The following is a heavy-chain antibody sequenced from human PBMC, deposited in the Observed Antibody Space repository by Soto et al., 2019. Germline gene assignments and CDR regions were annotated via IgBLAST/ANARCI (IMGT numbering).Heavy chain of an antibody. CDR2: INPSGGNT. V-gene: IGHV3-23*01. Sequence: EVQLLESGGGLVQPGGSLRLSCAASGFTFSNYAMTWVRQAPGKGLECVSTINPSGGNTHYADSLKGRYSASRDNYKNTLSQQMNSLRDEDTAVYYCTKDCQHESWGQGTLVTVSS. D-gene: IGHD2-2*01. CDR1: GFTFSNYA. J-gene: IGHJ5*02. CDR3: TKDCQHES.